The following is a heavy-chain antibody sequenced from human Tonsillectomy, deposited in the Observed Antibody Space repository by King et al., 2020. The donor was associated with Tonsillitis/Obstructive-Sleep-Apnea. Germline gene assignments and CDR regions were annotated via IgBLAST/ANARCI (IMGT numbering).Heavy chain of an antibody. CDR2: IYSGSGT. CDR3: ARAHVVPASWFFDL. J-gene: IGHJ2*01. D-gene: IGHD2-2*01. CDR1: GFSVSRNY. V-gene: IGHV3-53*01. Sequence: VQLVESGGGLIQPGGSLRLSCAASGFSVSRNYMSWVRQPPGKGLEWVSVIYSGSGTYYADSVKGRFTISRDNSKNTLYLQMNSLRAEDTAVYYCARAHVVPASWFFDLWGRGTLAT.